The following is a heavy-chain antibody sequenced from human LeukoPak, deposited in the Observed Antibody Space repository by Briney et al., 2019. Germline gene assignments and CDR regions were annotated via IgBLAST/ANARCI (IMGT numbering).Heavy chain of an antibody. Sequence: SETLSLTCTVSGGSISSGVYYWSWIRQHPGKGLEWIGYIYYSGSTYSNPSLKSRLTMSVYISKNQFSLKLSSVTAADTAVYYCARGVKGLRGAFDIWGQGTMVTVSS. J-gene: IGHJ3*02. CDR2: IYYSGST. D-gene: IGHD3-10*01. CDR3: ARGVKGLRGAFDI. V-gene: IGHV4-31*03. CDR1: GGSISSGVYY.